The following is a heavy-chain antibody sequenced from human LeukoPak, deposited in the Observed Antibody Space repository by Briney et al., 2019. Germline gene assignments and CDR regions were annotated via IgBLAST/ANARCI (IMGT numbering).Heavy chain of an antibody. J-gene: IGHJ5*02. Sequence: ASVKVSCKASGGTFSSQPISWVRQAPGQGHEWMGGIIPILGTADYAQKFQGRVTITADESTTTAYMELSSLRSDDTAVYYCTGGGETDSDWFDPWGQGTLVTVSS. D-gene: IGHD3-10*01. CDR2: IIPILGTA. V-gene: IGHV1-69*13. CDR3: TGGGETDSDWFDP. CDR1: GGTFSSQP.